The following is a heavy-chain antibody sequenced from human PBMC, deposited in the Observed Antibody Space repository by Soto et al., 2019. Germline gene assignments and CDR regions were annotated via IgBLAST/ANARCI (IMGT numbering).Heavy chain of an antibody. D-gene: IGHD3-10*01. CDR1: GYSFTSFW. J-gene: IGHJ4*02. V-gene: IGHV5-10-1*01. CDR2: IDPVDSYT. CDR3: ARHGYYYGSGSFDF. Sequence: GESLKISCKGSGYSFTSFWISWVRQMPGKGLEWMGRIDPVDSYTNYSPSFQGHVTTSADKSISTAYLQWSSLKASDTAMYYCARHGYYYGSGSFDFWGPGTLVSVSS.